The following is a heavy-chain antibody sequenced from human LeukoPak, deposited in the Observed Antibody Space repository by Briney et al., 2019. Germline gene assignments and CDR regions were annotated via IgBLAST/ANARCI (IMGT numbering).Heavy chain of an antibody. CDR2: ISAYKGNT. CDR1: GYTYSSYG. Sequence: GASVKVSCKASGYTYSSYGITWVRQDPGQGLEWMGWISAYKGNTKYAQKLQGRVIMTTDTSTSTAYMEMRSLRSDDTAVYFCARDLTRDGYTWFDPWGQGTLVTVSS. D-gene: IGHD5-24*01. J-gene: IGHJ5*02. CDR3: ARDLTRDGYTWFDP. V-gene: IGHV1-18*01.